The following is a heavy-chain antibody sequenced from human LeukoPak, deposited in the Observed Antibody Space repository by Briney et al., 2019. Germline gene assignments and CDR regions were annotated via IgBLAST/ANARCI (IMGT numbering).Heavy chain of an antibody. J-gene: IGHJ4*02. CDR2: IIPIFGTA. CDR3: ARSAYGDDDFDY. D-gene: IGHD4-17*01. CDR1: GGTFSSYA. V-gene: IGHV1-69*13. Sequence: SVKVSCKASGGTFSSYAISWVRQAPGQGLEWMGGIIPIFGTANYAQKFQGRVTITADESTSTAYMELRSLRSDDTAVYYCARSAYGDDDFDYWGQGTLVTVSS.